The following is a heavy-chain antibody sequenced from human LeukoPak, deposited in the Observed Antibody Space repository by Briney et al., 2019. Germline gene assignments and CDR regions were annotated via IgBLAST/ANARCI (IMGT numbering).Heavy chain of an antibody. CDR2: IYPGDSDI. CDR3: ARYRDYYGSGSYSS. Sequence: GESLKISCKGSGYTFTRYWIGWVRQMPGKGLEWMGIIYPGDSDIRYSPSFQGQVTISVDKSISTAYLQWSSLKASDTAMYYCARYRDYYGSGSYSSWGQGTLVTVSS. D-gene: IGHD3-10*01. J-gene: IGHJ4*02. V-gene: IGHV5-51*01. CDR1: GYTFTRYW.